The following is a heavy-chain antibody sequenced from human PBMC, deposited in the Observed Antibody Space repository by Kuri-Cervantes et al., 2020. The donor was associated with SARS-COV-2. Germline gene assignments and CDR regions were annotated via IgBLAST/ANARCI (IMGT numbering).Heavy chain of an antibody. J-gene: IGHJ6*02. Sequence: GGSLRFSCAASGFTFSDYSMNWVRQAPGKGLEWVSYIGSSSSIIYYADSMKGRFTISRDNAKNSLSLQMNSLRAEDTAVYYCARERYYSGHYGMDVWGQGTTVTVSS. V-gene: IGHV3-48*01. D-gene: IGHD3-10*01. CDR3: ARERYYSGHYGMDV. CDR2: IGSSSSII. CDR1: GFTFSDYS.